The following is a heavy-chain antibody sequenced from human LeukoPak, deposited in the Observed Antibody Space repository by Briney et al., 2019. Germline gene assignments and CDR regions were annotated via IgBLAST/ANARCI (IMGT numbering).Heavy chain of an antibody. J-gene: IGHJ5*02. CDR2: IYPGDSDT. Sequence: GESLKISCKGSGYSFTSYWIGWVRPMPGKGLEWVGIIYPGDSDTRYSPSFQGQVTISADKSISTAYLQWSSLKASDTAMYYCARQGWDCSSTSCFGFDPWGQGTLVTVSS. CDR3: ARQGWDCSSTSCFGFDP. V-gene: IGHV5-51*01. D-gene: IGHD2-2*01. CDR1: GYSFTSYW.